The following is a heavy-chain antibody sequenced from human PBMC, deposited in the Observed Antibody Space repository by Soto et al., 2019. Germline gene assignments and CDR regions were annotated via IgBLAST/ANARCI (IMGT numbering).Heavy chain of an antibody. D-gene: IGHD5-12*01. CDR3: ARRDGYNYFEF. CDR2: ISSTSSFT. V-gene: IGHV3-11*06. Sequence: QVQLVESGGGLVKPGGSLRLSCVASGFTFSDSYMSWVRQAPGKGLEWVSYISSTSSFTDYAESVKGRFTISRDNAKNSLFVQMNSLRAEDTALYYCARRDGYNYFEFWGQGTRVSVSS. CDR1: GFTFSDSY. J-gene: IGHJ4*02.